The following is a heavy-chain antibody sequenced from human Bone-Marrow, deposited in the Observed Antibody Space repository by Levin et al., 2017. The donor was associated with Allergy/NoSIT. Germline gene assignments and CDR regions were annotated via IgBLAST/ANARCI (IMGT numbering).Heavy chain of an antibody. V-gene: IGHV3-11*01. CDR1: GFSFGDYY. Sequence: GGSLRLSCAASGFSFGDYYMNWIRQAPGKGLEWLSYISYSGSPIYYADSVRGRFTISRDNAKNSMYLQMDNLSAEDTAVYYCARSIWRGFDYWGQGTLVTVSS. J-gene: IGHJ4*02. CDR3: ARSIWRGFDY. D-gene: IGHD3-3*01. CDR2: ISYSGSPI.